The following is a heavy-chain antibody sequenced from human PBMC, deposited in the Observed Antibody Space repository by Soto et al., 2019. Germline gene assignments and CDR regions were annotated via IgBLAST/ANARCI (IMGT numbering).Heavy chain of an antibody. CDR3: ARIEGGRGFDP. Sequence: QVTLKESGPVLVKPAETLTLTCTVSGFSLSNTLMGVSWIRQPPGRALEWLAHIFSNDEASYSTSLRSRLTISKDTSKIQVVLTMTNMDPVDTGTYYCARIEGGRGFDPWGQGTLVTVSS. D-gene: IGHD6-25*01. CDR1: GFSLSNTLMG. V-gene: IGHV2-26*01. J-gene: IGHJ5*02. CDR2: IFSNDEA.